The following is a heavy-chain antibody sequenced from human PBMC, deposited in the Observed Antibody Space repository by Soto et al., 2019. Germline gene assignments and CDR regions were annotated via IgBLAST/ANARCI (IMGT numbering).Heavy chain of an antibody. Sequence: VQLLESGGGLVQPGGSLRLSCAASGFTFGNYAFSWVRQAPGKGLEWVSVISGGGAATYYPDSVKGRFTTSRDNFQNTVYLQMNSLRAEDTSVYYCAKKSLGAVTLPAMYFFDYWGQGTLVTVSS. D-gene: IGHD2-2*01. CDR3: AKKSLGAVTLPAMYFFDY. J-gene: IGHJ4*02. CDR2: ISGGGAAT. V-gene: IGHV3-23*01. CDR1: GFTFGNYA.